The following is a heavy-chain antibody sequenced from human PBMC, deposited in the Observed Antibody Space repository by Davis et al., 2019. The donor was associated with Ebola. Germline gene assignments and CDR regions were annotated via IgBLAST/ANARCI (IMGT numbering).Heavy chain of an antibody. D-gene: IGHD2-15*01. Sequence: GGSLRLSCAASGFTFSSYGMHWVRQAPGKGLEWVAVISYDGSNKYYADSVKGRFTISRDNAKNSLYLQMNSLRAEDTAVYYCARDVVGYCSGGSCWGQGTLVTVSS. V-gene: IGHV3-30*03. CDR1: GFTFSSYG. J-gene: IGHJ4*02. CDR2: ISYDGSNK. CDR3: ARDVVGYCSGGSC.